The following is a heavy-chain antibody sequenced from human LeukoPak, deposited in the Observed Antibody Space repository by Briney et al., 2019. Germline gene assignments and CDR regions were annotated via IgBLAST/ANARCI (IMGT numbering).Heavy chain of an antibody. J-gene: IGHJ4*02. Sequence: QPGRSLRLSCAASGFSFSNYAIHWVRQTPGEGQVWVAVISTDGRDKHYADSVKGRFTISRDNSKSTLYLQMNSLRAEDTAVYYCARDSAAAAVYYFDYWGQGTLVTVSS. CDR1: GFSFSNYA. CDR3: ARDSAAAAVYYFDY. CDR2: ISTDGRDK. V-gene: IGHV3-30*04. D-gene: IGHD6-13*01.